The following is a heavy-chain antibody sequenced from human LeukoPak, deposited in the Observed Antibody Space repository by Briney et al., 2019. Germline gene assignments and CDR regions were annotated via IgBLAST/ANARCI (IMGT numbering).Heavy chain of an antibody. CDR2: INPHSSGT. J-gene: IGHJ4*02. CDR1: GYTFTGYY. Sequence: GASLKVSCKASGYTFTGYYMHWVRQAPGQGLEWMGWINPHSSGTNYAQKFQGRVTMTRNTSISTAYMELSSLRSEDTAVYYCARQVPAVDSSGYYLYYFDYWGQGSLVTVSS. V-gene: IGHV1-2*02. CDR3: ARQVPAVDSSGYYLYYFDY. D-gene: IGHD3-22*01.